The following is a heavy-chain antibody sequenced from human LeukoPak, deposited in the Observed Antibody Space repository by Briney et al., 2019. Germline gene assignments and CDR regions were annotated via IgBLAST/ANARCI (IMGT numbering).Heavy chain of an antibody. CDR1: GFTVSSNY. V-gene: IGHV3-66*01. D-gene: IGHD3-3*01. Sequence: GGSLRLSCAASGFTVSSNYMSRVRQAPGKGLEWVSVIYSGGSTYYADSVKGRFTISRDNSKNTLYLQMNSLRAEDTAVYYCARGEWLSLMDVWGQGTTVTVSS. CDR2: IYSGGST. CDR3: ARGEWLSLMDV. J-gene: IGHJ6*02.